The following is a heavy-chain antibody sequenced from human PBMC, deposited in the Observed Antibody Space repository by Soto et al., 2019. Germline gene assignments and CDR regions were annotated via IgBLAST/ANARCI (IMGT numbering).Heavy chain of an antibody. D-gene: IGHD2-21*02. Sequence: QVQLVESGGGVVQPGRSLRLSCAASGFTFSSYGMHWVRQAPGKGLEWVAVISYDGSNKYYADSVKGRFTSSRDNSKNPLYLQMNSLRAEDTAVYYCAKDRAYCGGDCPTEHDYWGQGTLVTVSS. CDR3: AKDRAYCGGDCPTEHDY. V-gene: IGHV3-30*18. J-gene: IGHJ4*02. CDR2: ISYDGSNK. CDR1: GFTFSSYG.